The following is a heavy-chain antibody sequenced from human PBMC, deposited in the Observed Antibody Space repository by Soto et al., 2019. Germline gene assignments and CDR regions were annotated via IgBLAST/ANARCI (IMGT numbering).Heavy chain of an antibody. CDR1: GFTVSSNY. D-gene: IGHD3-9*01. CDR3: ARSMGHDIFTGYEDY. CDR2: IYSGGST. V-gene: IGHV3-53*01. J-gene: IGHJ4*02. Sequence: GGSLRLSCAASGFTVSSNYMTWVRQAPGKGLEWVSVIYSGGSTYYADSVKGRFTISSDNSKNTLYLQMNSLRAEDTAVYYCARSMGHDIFTGYEDYWGQGTLVTVSS.